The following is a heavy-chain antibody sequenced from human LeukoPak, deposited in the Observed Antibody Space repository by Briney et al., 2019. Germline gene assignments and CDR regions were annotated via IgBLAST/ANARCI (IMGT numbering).Heavy chain of an antibody. Sequence: SETLSLTCAVYGGSFSGYYWSWIRQPPGKGLEWIRETNHSGSTNYNPSLKSRVTISVDTSKNQFSLKLSSVTAADTAVYYCARGGKYQLLGPYYYYYMGVWGKGTTVTVSS. CDR2: TNHSGST. J-gene: IGHJ6*03. V-gene: IGHV4-34*01. D-gene: IGHD2-2*01. CDR3: ARGGKYQLLGPYYYYYMGV. CDR1: GGSFSGYY.